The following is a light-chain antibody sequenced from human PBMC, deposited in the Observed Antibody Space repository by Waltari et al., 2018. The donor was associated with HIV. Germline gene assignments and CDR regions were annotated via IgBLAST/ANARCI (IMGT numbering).Light chain of an antibody. V-gene: IGLV2-8*01. J-gene: IGLJ3*02. Sequence: QSALTQPPSASGSPGQSVTISCTGASSDIGSYNFVSWYQQRPDQAPKLILEDVNKRPAGVPNRFSGAKSGNVASLTVSGLQDDDEADYICSSFGGSDNRVVFGGGTKLTVL. CDR1: SSDIGSYNF. CDR3: SSFGGSDNRVV. CDR2: DVN.